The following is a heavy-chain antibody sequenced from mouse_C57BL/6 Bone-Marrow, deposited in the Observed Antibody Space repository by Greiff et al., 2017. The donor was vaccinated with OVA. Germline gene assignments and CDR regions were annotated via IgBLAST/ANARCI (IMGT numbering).Heavy chain of an antibody. D-gene: IGHD1-1*01. V-gene: IGHV1-19*01. Sequence: EVQLQESGPVLLKPGASVKMSCTASGYTFTDYYMHWVKPGHGQSLEWIGVITPYNGGTSYNQTFKGTATVTVDKSSSTAYMELNSLTSEDSAVYYCALITTVVAGFDYWGQGTTLTVSS. CDR1: GYTFTDYY. CDR2: ITPYNGGT. CDR3: ALITTVVAGFDY. J-gene: IGHJ2*01.